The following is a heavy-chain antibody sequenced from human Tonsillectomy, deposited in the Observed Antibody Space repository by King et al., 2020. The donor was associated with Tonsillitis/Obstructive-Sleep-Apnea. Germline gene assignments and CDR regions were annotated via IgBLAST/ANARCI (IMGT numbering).Heavy chain of an antibody. CDR1: GFTFDDYA. V-gene: IGHV3-43*02. D-gene: IGHD6-13*01. CDR3: AKALDSSSWGPID. Sequence: VQLVESGGGVVQPGGSLRLSCAASGFTFDDYAMHWVRQAPGKGLEWVSLISGDGGSTYYADSVKGRFTIFRDNSKNSLSLQMSRLRTEYTAFYYCAKALDSSSWGPIDWGQGTLVTVSS. CDR2: ISGDGGST. J-gene: IGHJ4*02.